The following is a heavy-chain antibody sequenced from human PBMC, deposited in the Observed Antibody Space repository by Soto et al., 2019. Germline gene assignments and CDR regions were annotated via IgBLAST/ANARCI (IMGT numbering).Heavy chain of an antibody. Sequence: ASVKVSCKASGFTFTSFAVQGVRQARGQRLEWIGWIVVGSGNTNYAQKFQERVTITRDMSTSTAYMELSSLRSEDTAVYYCGRWTSGSPDCWGQGTLVTVSS. CDR2: IVVGSGNT. CDR3: GRWTSGSPDC. D-gene: IGHD1-26*01. J-gene: IGHJ4*02. V-gene: IGHV1-58*01. CDR1: GFTFTSFA.